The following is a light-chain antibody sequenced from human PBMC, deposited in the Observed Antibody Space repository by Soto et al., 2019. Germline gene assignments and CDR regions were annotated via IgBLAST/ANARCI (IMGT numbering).Light chain of an antibody. CDR1: SSNIGAGYD. Sequence: QSVLTQPPSVSGAPGQRVTISCTGSSSNIGAGYDVHWYQQLPGTAPKLLIYGNGNRPSGVPDRFSGSKSGASASLAITGLQAEDEADYYCQSYDSSLSGYVFGPGTKVTGL. CDR2: GNG. V-gene: IGLV1-40*01. J-gene: IGLJ1*01. CDR3: QSYDSSLSGYV.